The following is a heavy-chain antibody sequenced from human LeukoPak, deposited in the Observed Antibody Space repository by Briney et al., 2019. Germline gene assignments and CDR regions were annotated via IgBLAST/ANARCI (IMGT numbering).Heavy chain of an antibody. J-gene: IGHJ4*02. CDR2: IYPGDSDT. V-gene: IGHV5-51*01. CDR3: ARQGYSSGSLHY. D-gene: IGHD6-19*01. CDR1: GYSFSSSA. Sequence: GESLKISCKGSGYSFSSSAIGWVRQMPGKGLEWMGIIYPGDSDTRYSPSFQGQVTVSVDKSITTAYLQWSSLKASDSAMYYCARQGYSSGSLHYWGQGTLVTVFS.